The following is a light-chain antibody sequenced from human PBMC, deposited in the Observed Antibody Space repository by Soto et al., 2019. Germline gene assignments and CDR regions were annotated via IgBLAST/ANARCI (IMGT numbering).Light chain of an antibody. J-gene: IGKJ1*01. V-gene: IGKV3-20*01. CDR3: QQYVSSPWA. CDR2: GAS. CDR1: QSVTNSF. Sequence: IVLAQSPCTLSLSPGERAPLSCRASQSVTNSFLAWYQQKPGQAPRLLIYGASRRATGIPDRFTGSGSGTDFTLTISRLEPEDFAVYYCQQYVSSPWAFGQGTKVDI.